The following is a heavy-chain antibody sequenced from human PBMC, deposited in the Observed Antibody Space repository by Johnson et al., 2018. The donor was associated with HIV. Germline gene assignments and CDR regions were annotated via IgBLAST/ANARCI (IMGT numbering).Heavy chain of an antibody. CDR2: ISYDGSNK. D-gene: IGHD6-13*01. V-gene: IGHV3-30*14. J-gene: IGHJ3*02. CDR3: ARFRSSNWFDAFDI. CDR1: GFTFSSYA. Sequence: QVQLVESGGGVVQPGRSLRLSCAASGFTFSSYAMHWVRQAPGKGLEWVAVISYDGSNKYYADSVKGRFTISRDSSKNTLYLQMNSLRAEDTAVYYCARFRSSNWFDAFDIWGQGTMVTVSA.